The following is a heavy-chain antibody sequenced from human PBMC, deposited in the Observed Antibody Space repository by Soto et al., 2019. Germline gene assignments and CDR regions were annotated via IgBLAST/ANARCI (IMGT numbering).Heavy chain of an antibody. CDR1: GYTFTNYY. CDR3: ATVDGGGPDY. D-gene: IGHD3-16*01. Sequence: QVQVMQSGAEVKKPGASVKLSCRASGYTFTNYYIHLVRQAPGQGLEWMAMITPIDGRKSYAQKFQDRLIMNRNTSTRTVYVELSSLRSDDTALYYCATVDGGGPDYWCQGTLLTVSS. J-gene: IGHJ4*02. CDR2: ITPIDGRK. V-gene: IGHV1-46*01.